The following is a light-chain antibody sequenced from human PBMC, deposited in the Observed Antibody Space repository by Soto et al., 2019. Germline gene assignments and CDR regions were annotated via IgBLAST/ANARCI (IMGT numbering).Light chain of an antibody. Sequence: DIQMTQSPSTLSASVGDRVTITCRASPSIGSSLAWYQQKPGKAPKVLIYKASSLESGVPSRFSGSGSGTEFTLTISSLQPDDFATYYCQQYNWHSPWTFGQGTKVDIK. CDR3: QQYNWHSPWT. J-gene: IGKJ1*01. CDR2: KAS. V-gene: IGKV1-5*03. CDR1: PSIGSS.